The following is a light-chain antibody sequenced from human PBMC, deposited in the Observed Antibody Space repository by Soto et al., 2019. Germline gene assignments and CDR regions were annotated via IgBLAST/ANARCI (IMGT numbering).Light chain of an antibody. Sequence: DIQMTQSPSPLSAFVGDRVTMTCRASQSISSFLNWYQQRPGKAPRLLIYAASSLQSGVPSRFSGGGSGTDFTLTISSLQPEDFATYYCQESYSMGLTFGGGTKVDIK. CDR3: QESYSMGLT. CDR1: QSISSF. V-gene: IGKV1-39*01. CDR2: AAS. J-gene: IGKJ4*01.